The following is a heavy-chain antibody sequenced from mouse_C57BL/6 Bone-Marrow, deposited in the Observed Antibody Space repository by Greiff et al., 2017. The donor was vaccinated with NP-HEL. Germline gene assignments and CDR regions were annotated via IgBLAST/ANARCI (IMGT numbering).Heavy chain of an antibody. CDR2: IDPSDSYT. J-gene: IGHJ3*01. Sequence: VQLQQPGAELVMPGASVKLSCKASGYTFTSYWMHWVKQRPGQGLEWIGEIDPSDSYTNYTQKFKGKSTLTVDKSSSTAYMQLSSLTSEDSAVYYCARGEDDYDVFAYGGQGTLVTVSA. CDR1: GYTFTSYW. CDR3: ARGEDDYDVFAY. V-gene: IGHV1-69*01. D-gene: IGHD2-4*01.